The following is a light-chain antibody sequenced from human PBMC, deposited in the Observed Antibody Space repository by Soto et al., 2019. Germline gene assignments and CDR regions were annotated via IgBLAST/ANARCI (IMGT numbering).Light chain of an antibody. CDR1: QSLLHRSGYNY. Sequence: DIVMTQSPLSLPVTPGEPASISCRSSQSLLHRSGYNYLPWYLQKPGQSPQLLIYLGSSRASGVPDRFRGRGSGTDFTLKISRVEAEDVGVYYCMQALQTPLTFGGGTKVEIK. V-gene: IGKV2-28*01. CDR2: LGS. J-gene: IGKJ4*01. CDR3: MQALQTPLT.